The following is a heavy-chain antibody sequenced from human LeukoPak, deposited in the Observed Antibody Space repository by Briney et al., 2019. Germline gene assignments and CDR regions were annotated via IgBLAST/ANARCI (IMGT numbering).Heavy chain of an antibody. CDR1: GYTFTSYG. J-gene: IGHJ6*03. CDR2: ISAYNGNT. CDR3: VLMVYVDYYYYMDV. V-gene: IGHV1-18*01. Sequence: ASVKVSCKASGYTFTSYGISWVRQAPGQGLEWMGWISAYNGNTNYAQKFQGRVTLTTDTSTSTVYMELRSLRSDDTAVYYCVLMVYVDYYYYMDVWGEGTTVTVSS. D-gene: IGHD2-8*01.